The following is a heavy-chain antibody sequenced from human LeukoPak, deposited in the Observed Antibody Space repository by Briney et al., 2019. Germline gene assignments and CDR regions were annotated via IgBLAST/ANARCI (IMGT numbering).Heavy chain of an antibody. J-gene: IGHJ3*02. CDR1: GGSISSGGYY. CDR2: IYYSGST. D-gene: IGHD3-22*01. V-gene: IGHV4-31*03. Sequence: SETLSLTCTVSGGSISSGGYYWSWIRQHPGKGLEWIGYIYYSGSTYYNPSLKSRVTISVDTSKNQFSLKLSSVTAADTAVYYCARCQTGGYYDSSGYSDAFDIWGQGTMVTVSS. CDR3: ARCQTGGYYDSSGYSDAFDI.